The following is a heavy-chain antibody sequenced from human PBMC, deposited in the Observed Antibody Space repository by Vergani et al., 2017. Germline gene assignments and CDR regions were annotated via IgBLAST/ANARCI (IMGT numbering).Heavy chain of an antibody. J-gene: IGHJ3*02. D-gene: IGHD5-24*01. CDR3: ARDHRDYNNYPGTFDI. Sequence: VQLLESGGGLVKPGGSLRLSCAASGFTFSDYYMSWIRQAPGKGLEWVSYISNSGNTIEYADSVKGRFSISRDNAKSSLFLQMDSLRAEDTAVYYCARDHRDYNNYPGTFDIWGQGSMVTVSS. CDR2: ISNSGNTI. V-gene: IGHV3-11*01. CDR1: GFTFSDYY.